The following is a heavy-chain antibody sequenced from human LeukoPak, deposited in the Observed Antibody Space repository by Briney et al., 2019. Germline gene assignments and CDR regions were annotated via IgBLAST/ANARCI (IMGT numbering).Heavy chain of an antibody. V-gene: IGHV4-34*01. CDR1: GGSFSGYY. J-gene: IGHJ4*02. CDR3: ARGERCSSTSCTKGVDY. CDR2: INHSGST. D-gene: IGHD2-2*01. Sequence: SETLSLTCAVYGGSFSGYYWSWIRQPPGKGLEWIGEINHSGSTNYNPSLKSRVTISVDTSKNQFSLKLSSVTAADTAVYYCARGERCSSTSCTKGVDYWGQGTLVTVSS.